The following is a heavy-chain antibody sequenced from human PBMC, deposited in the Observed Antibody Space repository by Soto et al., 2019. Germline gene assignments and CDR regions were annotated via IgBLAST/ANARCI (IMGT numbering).Heavy chain of an antibody. CDR3: TRAITGSSYFGY. V-gene: IGHV1-2*02. J-gene: IGHJ4*02. CDR2: INPYSGVT. D-gene: IGHD6-13*01. CDR1: GYAFTGCY. Sequence: ASVKVSCKASGYAFTGCYMHWVRQAPGQGLERMGWINPYSGVTYYAQSFQDRVTMTSDTSISTAYMELSSLRDDDTAVYFCTRAITGSSYFGYWGQGTLVNVSS.